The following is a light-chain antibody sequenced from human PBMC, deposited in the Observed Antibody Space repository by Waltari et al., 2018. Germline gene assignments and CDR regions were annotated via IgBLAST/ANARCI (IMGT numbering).Light chain of an antibody. CDR2: QST. J-gene: IGLJ2*01. CDR1: KMGDKF. Sequence: SYELTQPPSVSVSPGQTASITCSGHKMGDKFACWYQQKPGQAPVLVSYQSTKRPSGSPERFSGSNAGNTATLTISGTQAMDEADYYGQAWDTITGGVFGGGTKLTVL. V-gene: IGLV3-1*01. CDR3: QAWDTITGGV.